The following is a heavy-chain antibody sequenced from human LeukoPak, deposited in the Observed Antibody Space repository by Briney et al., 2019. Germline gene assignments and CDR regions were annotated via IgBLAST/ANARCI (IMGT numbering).Heavy chain of an antibody. J-gene: IGHJ4*02. V-gene: IGHV1-2*02. CDR1: GYIFVDFY. CDR2: INPNSGGT. CDR3: ARGGEPKWKLLYQDY. Sequence: ASVKVSCKASGYIFVDFYMYWVRQAPGQGLEWMGWINPNSGGTNSAQKFQGRVTLTRDTSISTAFMELNSLTSDDTAVYYCARGGEPKWKLLYQDYWGQGTLVTVSS. D-gene: IGHD2/OR15-2a*01.